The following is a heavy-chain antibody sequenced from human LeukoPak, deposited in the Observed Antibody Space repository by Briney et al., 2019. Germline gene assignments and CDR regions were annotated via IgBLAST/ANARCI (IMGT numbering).Heavy chain of an antibody. CDR3: TTYVTGRGAFDM. CDR1: GFTFSNYA. J-gene: IGHJ3*02. CDR2: IRSKAYGGTT. D-gene: IGHD3-10*01. V-gene: IGHV3-49*04. Sequence: GGSLRLSCAASGFTFSNYAMIWVRQAPGKGLEWVAFIRSKAYGGTTEYAASVKGRFTISRDDSKTIACLQMNSLKTEDTAVYYCTTYVTGRGAFDMWGQGTTVTVSS.